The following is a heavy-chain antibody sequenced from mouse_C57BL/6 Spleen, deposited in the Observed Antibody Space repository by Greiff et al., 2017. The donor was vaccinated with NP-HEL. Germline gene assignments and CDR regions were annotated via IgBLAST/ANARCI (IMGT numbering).Heavy chain of an antibody. V-gene: IGHV1-69*01. CDR3: ARNYGSSFFAY. D-gene: IGHD1-1*01. CDR2: IDPSDSYT. CDR1: GYTFTRYW. Sequence: QVQLQQPGAELVMPGASVKLSCKASGYTFTRYWMHWVKQRPGQGLEWIGEIDPSDSYTNYNQKFKGKSTLTVDKSSSTAYMQLSSLTSEDSAVYYCARNYGSSFFAYWGQGTLVTVSA. J-gene: IGHJ3*01.